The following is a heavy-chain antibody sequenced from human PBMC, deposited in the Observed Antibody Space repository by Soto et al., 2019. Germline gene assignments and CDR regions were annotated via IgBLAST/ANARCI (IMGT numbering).Heavy chain of an antibody. D-gene: IGHD4-17*01. J-gene: IGHJ4*02. V-gene: IGHV4-30-4*01. CDR2: ISNSGST. CDR1: GGSVTSDEDY. CDR3: ATESGSTYGYFDY. Sequence: SETLSLTCTVSGGSVTSDEDYWSWIRQSPGKGLEWIGYISNSGSTGYNPSLKTRLSMSVDRSKNQFTLRLTSVTAAGTAVYFCATESGSTYGYFDYWGQGTQVTVSS.